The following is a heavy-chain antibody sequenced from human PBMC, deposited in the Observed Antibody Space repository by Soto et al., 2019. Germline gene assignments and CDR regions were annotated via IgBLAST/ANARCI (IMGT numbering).Heavy chain of an antibody. Sequence: VKRVQSGAEVKKPGSSVKVSCKASGGTFSSYAISWVRQAPGQGLEGMGGIIPIFGTANYAQKFQGRVTITADESTSTAYMELSSLRSEDTAVYYCARDSPLAYCGGDCSPFDPWGQGTLVTVSS. D-gene: IGHD2-21*02. V-gene: IGHV1-69*01. CDR1: GGTFSSYA. CDR3: ARDSPLAYCGGDCSPFDP. J-gene: IGHJ5*02. CDR2: IIPIFGTA.